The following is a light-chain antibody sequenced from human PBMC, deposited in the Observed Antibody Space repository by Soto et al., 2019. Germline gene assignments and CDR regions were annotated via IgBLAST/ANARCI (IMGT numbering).Light chain of an antibody. CDR2: GTS. Sequence: VLTQSPGTLSLSPGERATLSCRASQSVSSSYSAWYQQIPGQAPRLLIYGTSTRATGIPDRFSGSGFGTDFTLTISRLEPEDFAVYYCQQYGGSPPMYTFGQGTKLEMK. V-gene: IGKV3-20*01. CDR3: QQYGGSPPMYT. J-gene: IGKJ2*01. CDR1: QSVSSSY.